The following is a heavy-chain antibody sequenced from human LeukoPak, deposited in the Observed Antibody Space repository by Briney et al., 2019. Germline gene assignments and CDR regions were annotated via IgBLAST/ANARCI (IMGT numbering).Heavy chain of an antibody. D-gene: IGHD6-19*01. V-gene: IGHV1-18*01. CDR1: GYTFTSYG. Sequence: ASVKVSCKASGYTFTSYGISWVRRAPGQGLEWMGWISAYNGNTNYAQKLQGRVTMTTDTSTSTAYMELRSLRSDDTAVYYCARDRRLYSSGWYGYWGQGTLVTVSS. CDR2: ISAYNGNT. J-gene: IGHJ4*02. CDR3: ARDRRLYSSGWYGY.